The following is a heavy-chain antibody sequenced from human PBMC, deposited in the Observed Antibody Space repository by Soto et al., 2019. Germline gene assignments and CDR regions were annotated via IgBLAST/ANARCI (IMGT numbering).Heavy chain of an antibody. CDR2: INAGNGNT. Sequence: EASVKVSCKASGYTFTSYAMHWVRQAAGQRLEWMGWINAGNGNTKYSQKFQGRVTITRDTSASTAYMELSSLRSEDTAVYYCARDSYYDLWSGYSYYYMDVWGKGTTVTVSS. V-gene: IGHV1-3*01. J-gene: IGHJ6*03. CDR1: GYTFTSYA. D-gene: IGHD3-3*01. CDR3: ARDSYYDLWSGYSYYYMDV.